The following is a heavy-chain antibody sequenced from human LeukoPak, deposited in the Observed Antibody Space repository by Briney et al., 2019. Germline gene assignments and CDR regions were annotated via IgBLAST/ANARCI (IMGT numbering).Heavy chain of an antibody. CDR2: IYYSGST. V-gene: IGHV4-39*01. CDR1: GDSISSSTYY. CDR3: ARHSRVFYGSGSYFLNSMDV. J-gene: IGHJ6*02. D-gene: IGHD3-10*01. Sequence: SETLSLTCTVSGDSISSSTYYSGWIRQPPGRGLEWIGTIYYSGSTYYNPSLKSRVTISVDTSQNQFSLNLSSVTAADTAVYYCARHSRVFYGSGSYFLNSMDVWGQGTRSPSP.